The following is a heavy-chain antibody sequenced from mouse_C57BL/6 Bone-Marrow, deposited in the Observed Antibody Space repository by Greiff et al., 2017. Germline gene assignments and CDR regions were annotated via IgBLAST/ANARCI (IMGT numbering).Heavy chain of an antibody. J-gene: IGHJ4*01. D-gene: IGHD1-1*02. CDR3: ARRWNYYGSGS. CDR2: ISSGGSYT. CDR1: GFTFSSYG. Sequence: DVHLVESGGDFVKPGASLKLSCAASGFTFSSYGMSWVRQTPDKRLEWVATISSGGSYTYYPDSVKGRFTITTDNSKNTLYLHMSSLKSEDSAMSYCARRWNYYGSGSWGQGTSVTVSS. V-gene: IGHV5-6*01.